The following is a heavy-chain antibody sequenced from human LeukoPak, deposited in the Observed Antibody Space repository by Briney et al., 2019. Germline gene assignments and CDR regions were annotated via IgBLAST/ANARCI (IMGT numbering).Heavy chain of an antibody. Sequence: SETLSLTCAVYGGSFGGYYWSWIRQPPGKGLEWIGEINHSGSTNYNPSLKSRVTISVDTSKDQFSLKLSSVTAADTAVYYCARGFGSPGYDFWSGYPDAFDIWGQGTMVTVSS. CDR1: GGSFGGYY. CDR3: ARGFGSPGYDFWSGYPDAFDI. CDR2: INHSGST. J-gene: IGHJ3*02. D-gene: IGHD3-3*01. V-gene: IGHV4-34*01.